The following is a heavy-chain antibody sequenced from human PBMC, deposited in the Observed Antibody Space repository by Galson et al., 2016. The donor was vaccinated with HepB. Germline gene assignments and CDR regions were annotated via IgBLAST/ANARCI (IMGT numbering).Heavy chain of an antibody. V-gene: IGHV3-53*01. CDR1: GFSVSGKY. CDR3: EGYSDPFDI. Sequence: SLRLSCAASGFSVSGKYMSWARQAPGKGLEWVSAIFSGDATYYRDSVKGRFTISRDTYNTTLYLQMNNLRADDTAIYYCEGYSDPFDIWGQGTMVTVSS. CDR2: IFSGDAT. J-gene: IGHJ3*02. D-gene: IGHD3-22*01.